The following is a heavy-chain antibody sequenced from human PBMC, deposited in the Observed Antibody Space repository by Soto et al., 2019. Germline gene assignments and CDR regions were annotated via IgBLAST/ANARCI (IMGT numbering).Heavy chain of an antibody. J-gene: IGHJ6*02. CDR3: ARGVRFLSWYYYYGMDV. CDR2: INHSGST. CDR1: GGSFSGYY. D-gene: IGHD3-3*01. Sequence: SETLSLTCAVYGGSFSGYYWSWIRQPPGKGLEWIGEINHSGSTNYNPSLKSRVTISVDTSKNQFSLKLSSVTAADTAVYYCARGVRFLSWYYYYGMDVWGQGTTVTVSS. V-gene: IGHV4-34*01.